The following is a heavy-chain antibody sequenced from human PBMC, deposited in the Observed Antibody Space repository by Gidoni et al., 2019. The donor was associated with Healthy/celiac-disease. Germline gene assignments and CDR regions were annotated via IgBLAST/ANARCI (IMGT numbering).Heavy chain of an antibody. CDR2: IIPILGIA. J-gene: IGHJ2*01. CDR3: ARPAAPHWYFDL. D-gene: IGHD6-13*01. CDR1: GGTFSSYA. Sequence: QVQLVQSGAEVKKPGSSVKVSCKASGGTFSSYALSWVRQAPGQGLEWMGRIIPILGIANYAQKFQGRVTITADKSTSTAYMELSSLRSEDTAVYYCARPAAPHWYFDLWGRGTLVTVSS. V-gene: IGHV1-69*04.